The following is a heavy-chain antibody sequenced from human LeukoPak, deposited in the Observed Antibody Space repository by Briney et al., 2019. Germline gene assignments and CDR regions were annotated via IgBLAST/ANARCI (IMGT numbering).Heavy chain of an antibody. D-gene: IGHD6-13*01. V-gene: IGHV4-31*03. CDR1: GGSISSGGYY. J-gene: IGHJ4*02. CDR3: AREGGTLAAAGRRGFDY. CDR2: IYYSGST. Sequence: SETLSLTCTVSGGSISSGGYYWSWIRQHPGKGLEWIGYIYYSGSTYYNPSLKSRVTISVDTSKNQFSLKLSSVTAADTAVYYCAREGGTLAAAGRRGFDYWGQGTLVTVSS.